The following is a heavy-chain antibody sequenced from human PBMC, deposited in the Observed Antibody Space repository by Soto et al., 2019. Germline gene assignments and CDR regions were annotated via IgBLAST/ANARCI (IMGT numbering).Heavy chain of an antibody. D-gene: IGHD3-16*01. Sequence: QVQLVESGGGVVQPGRSLRLSCAASGFTFSSYAVHWVRQAPGKGLEWVAVISYDGSNKYYADSVKGRFTISRDNSKNKLYLQMNSLRAEDTAVYYCARAYEGDYFDYWGQGTLVTVSS. CDR2: ISYDGSNK. J-gene: IGHJ4*02. CDR1: GFTFSSYA. CDR3: ARAYEGDYFDY. V-gene: IGHV3-30-3*01.